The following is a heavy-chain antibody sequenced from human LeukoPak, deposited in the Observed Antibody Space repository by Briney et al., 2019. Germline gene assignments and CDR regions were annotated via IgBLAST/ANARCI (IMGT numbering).Heavy chain of an antibody. CDR2: IRGKGSGGST. Sequence: GGSLRLSCTASGFTFGDYAMSWFRQAPGKGLEWVGFIRGKGSGGSTEYAASVKGRFTISRDDSRRMAYLQMDGLRTEDTAVYYCTRERDYTDEYWGQGTLVTV. D-gene: IGHD4-11*01. V-gene: IGHV3-49*03. J-gene: IGHJ4*02. CDR1: GFTFGDYA. CDR3: TRERDYTDEY.